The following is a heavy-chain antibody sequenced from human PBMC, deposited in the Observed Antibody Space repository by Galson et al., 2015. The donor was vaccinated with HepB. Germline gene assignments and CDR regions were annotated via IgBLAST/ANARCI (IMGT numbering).Heavy chain of an antibody. CDR2: FDPEDGET. D-gene: IGHD5-12*01. CDR1: GYTLTELP. Sequence: SVKVSCKVSGYTLTELPMHWVRQAPGKGLEWMGGFDPEDGETIYAQKFQGRVTMTEDTSTDTAYMELSSLRSEDTAVYYCATSSHIVSPSPFDYWGQGTLVTVSS. J-gene: IGHJ4*02. CDR3: ATSSHIVSPSPFDY. V-gene: IGHV1-24*01.